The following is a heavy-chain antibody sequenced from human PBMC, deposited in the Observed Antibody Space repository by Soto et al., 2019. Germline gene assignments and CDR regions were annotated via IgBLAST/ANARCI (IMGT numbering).Heavy chain of an antibody. CDR2: INVYNGKT. CDR1: GYTFTNYG. CDR3: ARGPDPTYFDY. J-gene: IGHJ4*02. Sequence: QVQLVQSGGEVAKPGASVKVSCKASGYTFTNYGINWVRQAPGLGLEWMGWINVYNGKTNYAQKFQARVTMTTDTSTTSVYMELRSLRSDDTAVYYCARGPDPTYFDYWGQGPLVIVSS. V-gene: IGHV1-18*01.